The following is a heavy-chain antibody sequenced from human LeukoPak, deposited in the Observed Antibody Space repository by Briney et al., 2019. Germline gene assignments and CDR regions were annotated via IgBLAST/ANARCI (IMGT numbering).Heavy chain of an antibody. Sequence: SDTLSLTCIISGGSINSSPYYWGWIRQPPGEGLEWIGTLSYSGKTYYNPSLKTRVTISIDTSKNQFSLKLTSVTAADTAVYYCARDTEAVAGMLRLLDYWGQGTLVTVSS. CDR1: GGSINSSPYY. CDR2: LSYSGKT. D-gene: IGHD6-19*01. V-gene: IGHV4-39*07. CDR3: ARDTEAVAGMLRLLDY. J-gene: IGHJ4*02.